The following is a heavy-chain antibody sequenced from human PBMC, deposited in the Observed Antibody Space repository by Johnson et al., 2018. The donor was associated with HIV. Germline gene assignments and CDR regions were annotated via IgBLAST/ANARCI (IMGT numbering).Heavy chain of an antibody. CDR3: ARTSCSGARCLGYDPFDV. J-gene: IGHJ3*01. V-gene: IGHV3-74*01. CDR1: GFTFSDHW. CDR2: ITGDGSRV. D-gene: IGHD2-15*01. Sequence: VQLVESGGGLVQPGGSLRLSCGASGFTFSDHWMQWVRQAPGKGLVWVSRITGDGSRVTYADSVKGRFTIARDNAKNTLYLELKSLRSEDTAVYYCARTSCSGARCLGYDPFDVWGQGAMVTVSS.